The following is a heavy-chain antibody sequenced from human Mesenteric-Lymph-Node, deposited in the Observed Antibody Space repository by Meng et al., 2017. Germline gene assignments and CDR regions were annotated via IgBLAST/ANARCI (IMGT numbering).Heavy chain of an antibody. J-gene: IGHJ6*02. V-gene: IGHV3-48*03. CDR3: TTIGGVAPGKYNYYYYYGMDV. CDR1: GFTFSSYE. CDR2: ISSSGSTI. D-gene: IGHD2-15*01. Sequence: GESLKISCAASGFTFSSYEMNWVRQAPGKGLEWVSYISSSGSTIYYADSVKGRFTISRDNAKNSLYLQMNSLKTEDTAVYYCTTIGGVAPGKYNYYYYYGMDVWGQGTTVTVSS.